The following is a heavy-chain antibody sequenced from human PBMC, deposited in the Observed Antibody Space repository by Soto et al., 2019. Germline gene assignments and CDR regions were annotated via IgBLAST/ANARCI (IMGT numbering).Heavy chain of an antibody. J-gene: IGHJ4*02. Sequence: VQLVESGGGLVQPGRSLRLSCAASGFTFDDYAMHWVRQAPGKGLEWVSGISWNSGSIGYADSVKGRFTISRDNAKNSLYLQMNSLRAEDTALYYCAKDFFSTVTATSFWGQGTLVTVSS. V-gene: IGHV3-9*01. CDR3: AKDFFSTVTATSF. D-gene: IGHD4-17*01. CDR1: GFTFDDYA. CDR2: ISWNSGSI.